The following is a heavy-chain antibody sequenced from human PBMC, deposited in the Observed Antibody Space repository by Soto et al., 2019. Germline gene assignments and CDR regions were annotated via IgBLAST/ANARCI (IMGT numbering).Heavy chain of an antibody. J-gene: IGHJ6*02. CDR2: ISAYNGNT. CDR3: ARGRGLGLTSLFGYYYVMDV. CDR1: GYTFTSYG. Sequence: GASVKVSCKASGYTFTSYGISWVRQAPGQGLEWMGWISAYNGNTNYAQKLQGRVTMTTDTSTSTAYMELRSLRSDDTAVYYCARGRGLGLTSLFGYYYVMDVWGQGTTVTVSS. V-gene: IGHV1-18*01. D-gene: IGHD3-10*01.